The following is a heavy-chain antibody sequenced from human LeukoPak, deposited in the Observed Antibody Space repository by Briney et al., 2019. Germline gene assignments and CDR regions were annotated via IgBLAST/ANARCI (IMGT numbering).Heavy chain of an antibody. J-gene: IGHJ4*02. Sequence: PGGSLRLSCAASGFTFSSYAIYWVRQAPGKGLEWVTGISGSGGDTYFADSVKGRFTISRDNSKNTLYLQMNSLRAEDTAVYYCARKAAAGKSYYFDYWGQGTLVTVSS. V-gene: IGHV3-23*01. CDR2: ISGSGGDT. CDR3: ARKAAAGKSYYFDY. D-gene: IGHD6-13*01. CDR1: GFTFSSYA.